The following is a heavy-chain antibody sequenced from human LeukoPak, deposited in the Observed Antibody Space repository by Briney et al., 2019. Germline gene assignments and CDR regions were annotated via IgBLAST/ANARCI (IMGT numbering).Heavy chain of an antibody. D-gene: IGHD2-8*01. CDR1: GFTFSSYS. CDR3: ARASYCTNGVCYGYYGMDV. CDR2: ISSSSSYK. V-gene: IGHV3-21*01. J-gene: IGHJ6*02. Sequence: GGSLRLSCAASGFTFSSYSMNWVRQAPGKGLEWVSSISSSSSYKYYADSVKGRFTISRDNAKNSLYLQMNSPRAEDTAVYYCARASYCTNGVCYGYYGMDVWGQGTTVTVSS.